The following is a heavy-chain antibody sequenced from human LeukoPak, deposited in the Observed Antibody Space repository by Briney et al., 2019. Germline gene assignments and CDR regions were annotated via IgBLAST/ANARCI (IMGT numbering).Heavy chain of an antibody. J-gene: IGHJ6*03. V-gene: IGHV3-30*02. CDR1: GFTFSSYG. CDR2: IRYDGSNK. D-gene: IGHD4-11*01. CDR3: AKDFHDYSNYRYYYYYYMDV. Sequence: GGSLRLSCAASGFTFSSYGMHWVRQAPGKGLEWVAFIRYDGSNKYYADSVKGRFTISRDNSKNTLYLQMNILRAEDTAVYYCAKDFHDYSNYRYYYYYYMDVWGKGTTVTVSS.